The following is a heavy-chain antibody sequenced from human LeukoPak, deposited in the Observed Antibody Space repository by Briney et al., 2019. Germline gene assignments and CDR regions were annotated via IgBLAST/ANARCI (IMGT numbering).Heavy chain of an antibody. D-gene: IGHD5-18*01. CDR3: ARARGYSYGYSDY. V-gene: IGHV1-8*01. J-gene: IGHJ4*02. CDR2: MNPNSGNT. CDR1: GYIFTNYD. Sequence: ASVKVSCKASGYIFTNYDINWVRQATGQGLEWMGWMNPNSGNTGFAQKFQGRVTMTRNTSKSTAYMELSSLTSEDWAVYYCARARGYSYGYSDYWGQGTLVAVSS.